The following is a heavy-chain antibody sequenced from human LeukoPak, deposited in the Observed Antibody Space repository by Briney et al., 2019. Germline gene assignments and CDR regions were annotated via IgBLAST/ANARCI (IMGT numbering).Heavy chain of an antibody. CDR1: GGSISSYY. CDR2: IYTSGST. D-gene: IGHD3-10*01. Sequence: SETLSLTCTVSGGSISSYYWSWIRQPAGKGLEWIGRIYTSGSTNYSPSLKSRVTMSVDTSKNQFSLKLSSVTAADTAVYYCARAWGYYGSGSYYNNWFDPWGQGTLVTVSS. J-gene: IGHJ5*02. CDR3: ARAWGYYGSGSYYNNWFDP. V-gene: IGHV4-4*07.